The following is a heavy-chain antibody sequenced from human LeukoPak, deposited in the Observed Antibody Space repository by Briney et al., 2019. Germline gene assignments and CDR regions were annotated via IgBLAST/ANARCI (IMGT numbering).Heavy chain of an antibody. D-gene: IGHD1-1*01. J-gene: IGHJ3*02. CDR2: IYSDGST. CDR1: GFTVSNNY. CDR3: SRELRENGVFDI. Sequence: GGSLRLSCAASGFTVSNNYMSWVRQAPGKGLEWVSEIYSDGSTYNAASVKGRFSISRDNSKNKVYLQMNSLRTEDTAVYYCSRELRENGVFDIWGQGTMVSVSS. V-gene: IGHV3-53*01.